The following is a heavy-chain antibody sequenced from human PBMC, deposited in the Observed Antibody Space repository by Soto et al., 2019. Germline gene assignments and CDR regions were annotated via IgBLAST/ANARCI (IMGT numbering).Heavy chain of an antibody. CDR3: ARVGPWVPYYYDSSPHTFENWFDP. V-gene: IGHV4-38-2*01. CDR1: GYSISSGYY. J-gene: IGHJ5*02. Sequence: SETLSLTCAVSGYSISSGYYLGWLRQPPGKGLEWIGSICHGGSTYYNPSLNSRVTLSIDMTNNHVSLILNSVTAADTAVYYCARVGPWVPYYYDSSPHTFENWFDPWGQGTLVTVS. D-gene: IGHD3-22*01. CDR2: ICHGGST.